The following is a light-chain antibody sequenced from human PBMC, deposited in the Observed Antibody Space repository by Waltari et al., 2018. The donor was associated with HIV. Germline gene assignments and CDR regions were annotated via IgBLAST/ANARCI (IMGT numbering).Light chain of an antibody. CDR3: SSYVGSSTSWL. J-gene: IGLJ3*02. V-gene: IGLV2-14*03. CDR2: DVT. CDR1: SDDVGYYNY. Sequence: QSALTQPASVSGSPGQSIVISCTGTSDDVGYYNYVSWYQQHTGKVPKLVIYDVTSRPSGVSNRFSGSKSGNTASLTISGLRADDEADYYCSSYVGSSTSWLFGGGTKLTV.